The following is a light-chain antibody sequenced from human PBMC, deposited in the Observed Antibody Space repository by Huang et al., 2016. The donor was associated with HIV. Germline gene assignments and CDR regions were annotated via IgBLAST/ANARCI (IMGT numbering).Light chain of an antibody. Sequence: ETVMTQSPVTLSVSPGDRASLSCRSSQIVSSHLAWYQRKPGQAPRLLIYAASTRATGVAARFSGSGAGTEFTLTISTLQSEDSAVYYCQQYNDFRSTFGPGTRVEIK. J-gene: IGKJ3*01. CDR3: QQYNDFRST. V-gene: IGKV3-15*01. CDR2: AAS. CDR1: QIVSSH.